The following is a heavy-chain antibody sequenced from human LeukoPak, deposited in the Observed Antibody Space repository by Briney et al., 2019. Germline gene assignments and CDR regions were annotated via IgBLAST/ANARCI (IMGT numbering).Heavy chain of an antibody. CDR2: ISSSSSYI. D-gene: IGHD1-26*01. J-gene: IGHJ6*03. CDR3: ARVVGSSPYYYYYMDV. Sequence: KPGGSLRLSCAASGFTFSSYSMNWVRQAPGKGLEWVSSISSSSSYIYYADSVKGRFTISRDNAKNSLYLQMNSLRAEDTAVYYCARVVGSSPYYYYYMDVWGKGTTVTISS. CDR1: GFTFSSYS. V-gene: IGHV3-21*01.